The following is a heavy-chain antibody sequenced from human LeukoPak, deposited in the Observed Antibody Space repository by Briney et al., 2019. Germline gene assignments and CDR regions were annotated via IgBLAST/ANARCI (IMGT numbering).Heavy chain of an antibody. Sequence: SETLSLTCTVSGYSISSGYYWGWIRQPPGKGLGWIGSIYHSGSTYYNPSLKSRVTISVDTSKNQFSLKVSSVTAADTAVYYCARVKDPGEYYLYYHRDIGGKGNRVTVPS. J-gene: IGHJ6*03. CDR3: ARVKDPGEYYLYYHRDI. D-gene: IGHD3-16*01. V-gene: IGHV4-38-2*02. CDR2: IYHSGST. CDR1: GYSISSGYY.